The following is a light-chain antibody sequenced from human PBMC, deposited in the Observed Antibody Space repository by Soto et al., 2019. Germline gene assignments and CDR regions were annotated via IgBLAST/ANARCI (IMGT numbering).Light chain of an antibody. CDR3: QQRSDWPLIT. CDR2: DAS. J-gene: IGKJ5*01. CDR1: QSVSRD. Sequence: EIVLTQSPGTLSLSPGERATLSCRASQSVSRDLAWYQQKPGQAPRLLIYDASNRATGIPARFSGSGSGTDFTHTISSLQPEDFSVYYCQQRSDWPLITFGQGTRLEIK. V-gene: IGKV3-11*01.